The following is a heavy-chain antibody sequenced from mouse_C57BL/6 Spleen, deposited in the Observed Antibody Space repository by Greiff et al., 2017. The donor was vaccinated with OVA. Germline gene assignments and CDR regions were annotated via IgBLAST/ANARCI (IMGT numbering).Heavy chain of an antibody. CDR3: AREGDYDPYYFDY. D-gene: IGHD2-4*01. V-gene: IGHV1-4*01. CDR1: GYTFTSYT. J-gene: IGHJ2*01. Sequence: QVQLQQSGAELARPGASVKMSCKASGYTFTSYTMHWVKQRPGQGLEWIGYINPSSGYTKYNQKFKDKATSTADKSSSTAYMQLSSLTSEDSAVYYCAREGDYDPYYFDYWGQGTTLTVSS. CDR2: INPSSGYT.